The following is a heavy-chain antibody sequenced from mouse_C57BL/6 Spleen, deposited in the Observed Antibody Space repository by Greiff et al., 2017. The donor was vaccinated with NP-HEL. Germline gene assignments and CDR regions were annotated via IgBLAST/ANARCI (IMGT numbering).Heavy chain of an antibody. V-gene: IGHV3-1*01. CDR2: ISYSGST. CDR3: AREGYYYGSSYGYFDV. CDR1: GYSITSGYD. J-gene: IGHJ1*03. Sequence: EVKLVESGPGMVKPSQSLSLTCTVTGYSITSGYDWHWIRHFPGNKLEWMGYISYSGSTNYNPSLKSRISITHDTSKNHFFLKLNSVTTDDTATYYCAREGYYYGSSYGYFDVWGTGTTVTVSS. D-gene: IGHD1-1*01.